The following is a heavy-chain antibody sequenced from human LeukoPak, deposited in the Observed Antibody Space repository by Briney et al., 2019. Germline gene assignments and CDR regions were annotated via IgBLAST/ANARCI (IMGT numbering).Heavy chain of an antibody. J-gene: IGHJ4*02. CDR1: GYTFTSYY. D-gene: IGHD6-13*01. V-gene: IGHV1-46*01. CDR3: ARGQEAAGTFDY. Sequence: GESLKVSCKASGYTFTSYYMHWVRQAPGQGLEWMGIINPSGGSTSYAQKFQGRVTMTRDTSTSTVYMELSSLRSEDAAVYYCARGQEAAGTFDYWGQGTLVTVSS. CDR2: INPSGGST.